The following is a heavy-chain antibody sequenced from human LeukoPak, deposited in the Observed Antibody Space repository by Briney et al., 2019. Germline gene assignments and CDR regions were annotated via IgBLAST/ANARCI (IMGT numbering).Heavy chain of an antibody. CDR2: IYYSGST. V-gene: IGHV4-39*01. Sequence: SETLSLTCTVSGGSISSSTYYWGRIRQPPGKGLEWIGSIYYSGSTYYNPSLKSRVTISVDTSKNQFSLKLSSVTATDTAVYYCARWTAATDDAFDIWGQGTMVTVSS. D-gene: IGHD2-15*01. CDR3: ARWTAATDDAFDI. J-gene: IGHJ3*02. CDR1: GGSISSSTYY.